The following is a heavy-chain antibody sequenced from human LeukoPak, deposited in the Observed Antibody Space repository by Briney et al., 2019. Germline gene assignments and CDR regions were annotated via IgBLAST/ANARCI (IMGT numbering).Heavy chain of an antibody. CDR1: EFTFDVYG. CDR2: INRNGRST. V-gene: IGHV3-20*04. J-gene: IGHJ4*02. Sequence: AGRSLTLSCAASEFTFDVYGMSWVRQAPGKGLEWVAGINRNGRSTGYADSVRGRFTNSRDNAKNSLYLQMNSLRAEDTAFYFCAREGDYQGGYSFDNWGRGTLVAVSS. CDR3: AREGDYQGGYSFDN. D-gene: IGHD4-17*01.